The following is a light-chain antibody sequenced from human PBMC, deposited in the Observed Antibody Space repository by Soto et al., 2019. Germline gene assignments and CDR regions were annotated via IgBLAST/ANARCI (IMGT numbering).Light chain of an antibody. Sequence: EIVMTQSPDTLFVSLGEGATLSCRASQSVSSHLAWYQHKPGQAPRLLIYGASTRASGIPDRFSGSGSGTDFTLTISRLEPEDFAVYYCQQYNNWPEWTFGQGTKVHIK. J-gene: IGKJ1*01. V-gene: IGKV3-15*01. CDR3: QQYNNWPEWT. CDR2: GAS. CDR1: QSVSSH.